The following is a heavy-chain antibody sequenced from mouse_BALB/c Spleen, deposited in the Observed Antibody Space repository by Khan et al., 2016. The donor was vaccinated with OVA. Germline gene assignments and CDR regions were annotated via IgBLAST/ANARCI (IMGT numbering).Heavy chain of an antibody. Sequence: VQLQQSGAELVRPGASVKLSCKASGYTFTSYWINWVKQRPGQGLEWIGNIYPSDSYTNYNQKFKDKATLTVDKSSSTAYMQLSSPTAEDSAVYYCTRGNYGSSYSYFDYWGQGTTLTVSS. CDR1: GYTFTSYW. J-gene: IGHJ2*01. V-gene: IGHV1-69*02. D-gene: IGHD1-1*01. CDR3: TRGNYGSSYSYFDY. CDR2: IYPSDSYT.